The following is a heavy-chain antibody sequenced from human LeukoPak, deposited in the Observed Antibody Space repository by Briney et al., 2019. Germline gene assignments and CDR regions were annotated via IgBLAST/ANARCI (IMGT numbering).Heavy chain of an antibody. CDR3: ARIGCSSTSCLRGYFDY. D-gene: IGHD2-2*01. CDR2: MNPNSGNT. Sequence: GASVKVSCKASGYTFTSYDINWVRQATGQGLEWMGLMNPNSGNTGYEQKFQGRVTITRNTSISTAYMELSSLRSEDTAVYYCARIGCSSTSCLRGYFDYWGQGTLVTVSS. CDR1: GYTFTSYD. V-gene: IGHV1-8*03. J-gene: IGHJ4*02.